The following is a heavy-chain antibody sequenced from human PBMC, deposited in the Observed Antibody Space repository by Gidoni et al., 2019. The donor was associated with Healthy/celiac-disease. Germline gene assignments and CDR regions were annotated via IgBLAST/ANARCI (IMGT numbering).Heavy chain of an antibody. Sequence: EVQLVESGGGLVQPGRSLSLSCTASGFTFGDYAMSWFRQAPGKGLEWVGFIRSKAYGGTTEYAASVEGRFTISRDDSKSIAYLQMNSLKAEDTALYYCTREHYDFWSGHLFDCWGQGTLVTVSS. D-gene: IGHD3-3*01. CDR1: GFTFGDYA. CDR2: IRSKAYGGTT. CDR3: TREHYDFWSGHLFDC. V-gene: IGHV3-49*03. J-gene: IGHJ4*02.